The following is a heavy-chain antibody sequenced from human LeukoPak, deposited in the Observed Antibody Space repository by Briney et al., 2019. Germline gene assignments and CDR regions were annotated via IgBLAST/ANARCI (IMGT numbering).Heavy chain of an antibody. CDR3: ATSVDGLVTIRTYFEL. CDR2: FDPEESDT. V-gene: IGHV1-24*01. D-gene: IGHD4-23*01. Sequence: ASVKVSCKVSGYKLLELSMHWVRQAPGKGLEWMGGFDPEESDTVSPPKFQGRVTMTEDTSTDTAYMELSSLRSEDTAVYYCATSVDGLVTIRTYFELWGQGTPVTVSS. CDR1: GYKLLELS. J-gene: IGHJ4*02.